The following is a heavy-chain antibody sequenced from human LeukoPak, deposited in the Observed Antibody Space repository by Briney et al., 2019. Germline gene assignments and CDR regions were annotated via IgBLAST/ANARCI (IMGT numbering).Heavy chain of an antibody. J-gene: IGHJ4*02. CDR2: ISYDGSNE. V-gene: IGHV3-30*18. CDR3: AKEFNRGLPDY. CDR1: GFTFSTYG. Sequence: GGSLRLSSAASGFTFSTYGMHWVRQAPGKGLEWVAVISYDGSNEYYADSVKGQFTISRDNSKNTLYLQMSSLRAEDTAVYYCAKEFNRGLPDYWGQGTLGTVPS. D-gene: IGHD2-21*01.